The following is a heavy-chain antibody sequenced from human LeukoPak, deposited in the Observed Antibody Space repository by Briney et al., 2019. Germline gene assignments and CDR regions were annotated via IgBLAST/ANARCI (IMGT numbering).Heavy chain of an antibody. CDR1: GFTYTNYW. V-gene: IGHV3-7*01. Sequence: GGSLRLSCAASGFTYTNYWLSWFRQAPGQGLEWVASIKQDGSERYYVDSVKGRFTISRDNAKNSLFLQLSSLRVEDTAVYYCARGSMHVYHLYTDYWGQGNLVTVSS. CDR3: ARGSMHVYHLYTDY. J-gene: IGHJ4*02. CDR2: IKQDGSER. D-gene: IGHD3-16*01.